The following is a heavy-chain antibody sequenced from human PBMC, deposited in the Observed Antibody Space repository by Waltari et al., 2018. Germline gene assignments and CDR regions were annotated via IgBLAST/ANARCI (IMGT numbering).Heavy chain of an antibody. CDR2: VHHTGST. J-gene: IGHJ4*02. Sequence: QVQLVESGGGVVQPGRSLRLSCAASGFTFTDYSMHWVRQAPGKGLEWIANVHHTGSTYYNPSLKSRVTMSVDTCKNQFSLTLNSVTAADTAVYYCARVDWNPDYWGQGTLVTVSS. D-gene: IGHD1-1*01. V-gene: IGHV4-38-2*01. CDR1: GFTFTDYS. CDR3: ARVDWNPDY.